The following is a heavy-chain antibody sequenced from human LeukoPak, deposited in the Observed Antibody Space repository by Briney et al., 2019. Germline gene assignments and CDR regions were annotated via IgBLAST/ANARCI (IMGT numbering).Heavy chain of an antibody. D-gene: IGHD5-18*01. CDR2: ISANNGNT. CDR3: ARAEVGIQLWSDAFDI. V-gene: IGHV1-18*01. Sequence: AAVKVSCKASGYTFTSYGISRGGQGPGQGREWMGWISANNGNTNYAQKLQGRVTITTDTSKSKAYMELRSLRSDDTAVYYCARAEVGIQLWSDAFDIWGQGTMVTVSS. J-gene: IGHJ3*02. CDR1: GYTFTSYG.